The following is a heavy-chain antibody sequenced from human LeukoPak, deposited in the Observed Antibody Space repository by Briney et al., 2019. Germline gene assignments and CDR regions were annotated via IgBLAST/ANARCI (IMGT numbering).Heavy chain of an antibody. Sequence: PSETLSLTCTVSGGSISSGDYYWGWIRQAPGKGLEWIGYIYYSGSTYYNPSLKSRVTISVDTSKNQFSLKLSSVTAADTAVYYCASFYQAYYFDYWGQGTLVTVSS. J-gene: IGHJ4*02. CDR3: ASFYQAYYFDY. D-gene: IGHD2-21*01. V-gene: IGHV4-30-4*01. CDR1: GGSISSGDYY. CDR2: IYYSGST.